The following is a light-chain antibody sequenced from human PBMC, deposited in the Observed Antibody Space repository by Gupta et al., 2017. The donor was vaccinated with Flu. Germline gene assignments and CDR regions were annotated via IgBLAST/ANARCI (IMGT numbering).Light chain of an antibody. J-gene: IGKJ5*01. CDR3: QQYNNWPPSIT. Sequence: EIVMTQSPATLPVSPGERATLSCRASQSVSSNLAWYRQKPGQAPRLLIYGASTRATGTPARFSGSGSGTEFTLTISSLQSEDFAVYYCQQYNNWPPSITFGQGTKLEIK. CDR2: GAS. CDR1: QSVSSN. V-gene: IGKV3-15*01.